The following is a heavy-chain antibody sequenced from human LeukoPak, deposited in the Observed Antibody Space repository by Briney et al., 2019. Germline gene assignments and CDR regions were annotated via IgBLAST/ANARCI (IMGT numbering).Heavy chain of an antibody. V-gene: IGHV5-51*01. CDR1: GYSFTTYW. J-gene: IGHJ4*02. Sequence: GESLKISCKGSGYSFTTYWIGWVRQMPGKGLEWMGIIYPDDSDTRYSPSFQGQVTISADKSITTAYLQWSSLKASDTAMYYCARHDLSGTYYGNIDYWGRGTLVTVSS. D-gene: IGHD1-26*01. CDR2: IYPDDSDT. CDR3: ARHDLSGTYYGNIDY.